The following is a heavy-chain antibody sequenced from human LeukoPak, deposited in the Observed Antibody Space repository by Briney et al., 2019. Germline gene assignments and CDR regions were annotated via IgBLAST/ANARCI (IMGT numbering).Heavy chain of an antibody. CDR3: ASVVVVAATDNWFDP. D-gene: IGHD2-15*01. CDR1: DGSISSYY. V-gene: IGHV4-59*01. J-gene: IGHJ5*02. Sequence: SETLSLTCTVSDGSISSYYWNWIRQPPGKGLEWIGYIYYSGSTNYNPSLKSRVTISVDTSKNQFSLKLSSVTAADTAVYYCASVVVVAATDNWFDPWGQGTLVTVSS. CDR2: IYYSGST.